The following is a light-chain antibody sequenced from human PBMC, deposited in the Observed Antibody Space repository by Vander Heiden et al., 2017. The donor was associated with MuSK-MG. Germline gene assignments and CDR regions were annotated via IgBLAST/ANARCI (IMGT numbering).Light chain of an antibody. CDR2: GAS. J-gene: IGKJ3*01. CDR3: QKYGSSQFT. V-gene: IGKV3-20*01. CDR1: QSVSSSY. Sequence: IVLTQSPGTLSLSPGERATLSCRASQSVSSSYLAWYQQKPGQAPRLLIYGASSRATGIPDRFSGSGSGTDFTLTISRLEPEDFAVYYCQKYGSSQFTFGPGTKVDIK.